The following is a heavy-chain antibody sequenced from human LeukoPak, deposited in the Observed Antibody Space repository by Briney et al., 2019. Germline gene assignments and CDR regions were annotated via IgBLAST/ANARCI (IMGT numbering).Heavy chain of an antibody. CDR3: AVDFVGTINVFDY. J-gene: IGHJ4*02. V-gene: IGHV1-8*01. D-gene: IGHD5-12*01. Sequence: ASVKVSCKASGYTFTSYDINWVRQASGQGLEWMGWMNPNSGNTGYARKFQSRVTMTRSTSISTAYMELSSLTSEDTAVYYCAVDFVGTINVFDYWGQGTLVTVSS. CDR2: MNPNSGNT. CDR1: GYTFTSYD.